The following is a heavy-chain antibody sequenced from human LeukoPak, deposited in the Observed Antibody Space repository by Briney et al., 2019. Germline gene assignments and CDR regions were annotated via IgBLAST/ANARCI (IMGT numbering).Heavy chain of an antibody. CDR3: ARDRSLYSSSFGDAFDI. V-gene: IGHV4-59*01. D-gene: IGHD6-13*01. J-gene: IGHJ3*02. Sequence: SETLSLTCTVSGGSISSYCWSWIRQPPGKGLEWIGYIYYSGSTNYNPSLKSRVTISVDTSKNQFSLKLSSVTAADTAVYYCARDRSLYSSSFGDAFDIWGQGTMVTVSS. CDR2: IYYSGST. CDR1: GGSISSYC.